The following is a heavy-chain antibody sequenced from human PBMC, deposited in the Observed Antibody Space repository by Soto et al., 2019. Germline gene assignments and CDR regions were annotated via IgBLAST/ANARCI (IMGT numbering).Heavy chain of an antibody. CDR1: GGSFCRYY. D-gene: IGHD3-10*01. J-gene: IGHJ4*02. V-gene: IGHV4-34*01. CDR2: INHSGST. Sequence: PKDTLSLTCAVEGGSFCRYYWSWIRQPPGKGLEWIGEINHSGSTNYNPSLKSRVTISVDTSKNQFSLKLSSVTAADTAVYYCARGPEMSTITMVRGVIITCFDYQGQGPPFTVPP. CDR3: ARGPEMSTITMVRGVIITCFDY.